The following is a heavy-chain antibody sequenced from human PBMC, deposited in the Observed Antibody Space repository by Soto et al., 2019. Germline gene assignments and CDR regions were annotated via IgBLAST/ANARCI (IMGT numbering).Heavy chain of an antibody. V-gene: IGHV1-18*01. CDR3: ARVVAALYYYDSSGYLDY. D-gene: IGHD3-22*01. CDR1: GYTFTSYG. Sequence: QVQLVQSGAEVKKPGASVKVSCKASGYTFTSYGISWVRQAPGQGLEWMGWISAYNGNTNYAQKLQGRVTMTTDTSTSTAYIELRSLRSDDTAVYYCARVVAALYYYDSSGYLDYWGQGTLVTVSS. CDR2: ISAYNGNT. J-gene: IGHJ4*02.